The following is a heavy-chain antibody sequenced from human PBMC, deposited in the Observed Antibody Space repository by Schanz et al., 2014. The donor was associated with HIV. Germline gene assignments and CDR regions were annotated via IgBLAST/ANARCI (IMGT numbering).Heavy chain of an antibody. CDR2: ISFDGNII. Sequence: DVQLVESGKYLVEPGESLRLSCVASGFNFSRYNVNWVRQTPGKGLEWISHISFDGNIIYYADSVQGRFTISRDNAKNSLFLQMASLRDEDTAVYYCARDPSGNYYRYHFDYWGQGSLVTVSS. V-gene: IGHV3-48*02. D-gene: IGHD1-26*01. CDR3: ARDPSGNYYRYHFDY. CDR1: GFNFSRYN. J-gene: IGHJ4*02.